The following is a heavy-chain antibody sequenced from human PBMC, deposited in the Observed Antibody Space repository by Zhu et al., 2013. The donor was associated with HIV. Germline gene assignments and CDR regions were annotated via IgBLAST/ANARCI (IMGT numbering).Heavy chain of an antibody. CDR3: ARSNPAVLRFLEWLPTQEFPGMDV. V-gene: IGHV1-8*01. D-gene: IGHD3-3*01. CDR1: GYTFTSYD. J-gene: IGHJ6*02. Sequence: QVQLVQSGAEVKKPGASVKVSCKASGYTFTSYDINWVRQATGQGLEWMGWMNPNSGNTGYAQKFQGRVTMTRNTSISTAYMELSSLRSEDTAVYYCARSNPAVLRFLEWLPTQEFPGMDVWGQGTTVTVSS. CDR2: MNPNSGNT.